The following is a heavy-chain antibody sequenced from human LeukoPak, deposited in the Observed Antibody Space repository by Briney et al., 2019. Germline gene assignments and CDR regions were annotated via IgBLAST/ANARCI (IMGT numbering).Heavy chain of an antibody. Sequence: GGSLRLSCAASGFTFDDYGMSWVRQAPGKGLEWVSGINWNGGSTGYADSVKGRFTTSRDNAKNSLYLQMNSLRAEDTALYYCARDLNVAAAGTFDYWGQGTLVTVSS. V-gene: IGHV3-20*04. CDR3: ARDLNVAAAGTFDY. CDR1: GFTFDDYG. CDR2: INWNGGST. D-gene: IGHD6-13*01. J-gene: IGHJ4*02.